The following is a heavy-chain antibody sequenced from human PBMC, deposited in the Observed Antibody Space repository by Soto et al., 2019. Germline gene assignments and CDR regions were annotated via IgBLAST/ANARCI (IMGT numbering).Heavy chain of an antibody. CDR1: GFDFSNHA. V-gene: IGHV3-30-3*02. Sequence: QVQLVESGGGVGQPGRSLRLSCAASGFDFSNHAMHWVRQPPGKAPEWLATISFDGGDEFYADDVTGRFTISRDNSKSTLALHMNSLRAEDTAVYYCVKFCGGDCYNNWGQGTLATVSS. CDR3: VKFCGGDCYNN. D-gene: IGHD2-21*02. CDR2: ISFDGGDE. J-gene: IGHJ1*01.